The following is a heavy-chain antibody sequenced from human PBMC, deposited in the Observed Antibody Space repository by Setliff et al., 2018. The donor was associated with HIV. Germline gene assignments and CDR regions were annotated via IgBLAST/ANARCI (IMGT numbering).Heavy chain of an antibody. J-gene: IGHJ4*02. CDR3: AAWGPRYSYAPYFFDS. CDR1: GGSLSGHY. V-gene: IGHV4-34*01. Sequence: LSLTCAVYGGSLSGHYWSWIRQPPGKGLEWIGEINHSGSTAYNPSLKSRVTIKVDSFHNQFSLTLSSVTAADTAVYYCAAWGPRYSYAPYFFDSWGQGTLVTVSS. CDR2: INHSGST. D-gene: IGHD5-18*01.